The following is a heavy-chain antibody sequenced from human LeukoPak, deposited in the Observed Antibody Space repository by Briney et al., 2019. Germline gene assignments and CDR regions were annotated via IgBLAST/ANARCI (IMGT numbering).Heavy chain of an antibody. V-gene: IGHV4-38-2*02. CDR2: IHHSGST. Sequence: SETLSLTCTVSGYSISSGYYWGWIRQPPGKGLEWIGSIHHSGSTYYNTSLKSRVTISVDTTKNQFSLRLSSVTAADTAVYYCARDSGGSFDYWGQGTLVTVSS. D-gene: IGHD3-16*01. CDR1: GYSISSGYY. J-gene: IGHJ4*02. CDR3: ARDSGGSFDY.